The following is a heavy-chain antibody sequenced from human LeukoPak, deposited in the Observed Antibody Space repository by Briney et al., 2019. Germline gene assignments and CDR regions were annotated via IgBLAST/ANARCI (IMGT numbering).Heavy chain of an antibody. CDR3: AKASDYDILTGSN. V-gene: IGHV3-23*01. D-gene: IGHD3-9*01. Sequence: GGSLRLSCAASGFTFSSYAMSWVRQAPGKGLEWVSAISGSGGNTYYADSVKGRFTISRDNSKDTLYLQMNSLRAEDTAVYYCAKASDYDILTGSNWGQGTLVTVSS. CDR1: GFTFSSYA. CDR2: ISGSGGNT. J-gene: IGHJ4*02.